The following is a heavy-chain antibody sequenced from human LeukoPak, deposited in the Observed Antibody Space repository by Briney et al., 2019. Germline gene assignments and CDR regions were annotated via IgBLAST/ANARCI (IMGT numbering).Heavy chain of an antibody. CDR3: ARDMVRYSSGWYLAY. Sequence: ASLKVSCKAFGYTFTSYYVHWVRQAPGQGLEWMGIIIPSGGTTTYAPKFQGRVTMTRDTSTSTVYMELSSLRSEDTAVYYCARDMVRYSSGWYLAYWGQGTLVTVS. D-gene: IGHD6-19*01. V-gene: IGHV1-46*01. CDR1: GYTFTSYY. CDR2: IIPSGGTT. J-gene: IGHJ4*02.